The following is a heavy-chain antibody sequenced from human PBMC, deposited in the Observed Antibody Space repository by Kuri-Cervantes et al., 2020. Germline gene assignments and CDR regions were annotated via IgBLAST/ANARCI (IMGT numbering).Heavy chain of an antibody. V-gene: IGHV1-46*01. CDR1: GYTFTSYY. D-gene: IGHD6-19*01. CDR3: AREGIAVAGHGGYDY. J-gene: IGHJ4*02. Sequence: ASVKVSCKASGYTFTSYYMHWVRQAPGQGLEWMGIINPSGGSTSYAQKFQGRVTVTRDTSTSTVYMELSSLRSEDTAVYYCAREGIAVAGHGGYDYWGQGTLVTVSS. CDR2: INPSGGST.